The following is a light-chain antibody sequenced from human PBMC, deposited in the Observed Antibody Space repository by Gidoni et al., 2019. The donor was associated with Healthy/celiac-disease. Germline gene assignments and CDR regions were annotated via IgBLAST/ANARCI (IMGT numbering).Light chain of an antibody. J-gene: IGKJ4*01. V-gene: IGKV3-15*01. Sequence: DIVMTHSPATLSVSPGESATLSCRASQSVSSNLAWYQQKPGQAPRLLIYGASTRATGIPARFSGSGSGTEFTLTISSLQSEDVAVYYCQQYNNWLRTFGGGTKVEIK. CDR1: QSVSSN. CDR3: QQYNNWLRT. CDR2: GAS.